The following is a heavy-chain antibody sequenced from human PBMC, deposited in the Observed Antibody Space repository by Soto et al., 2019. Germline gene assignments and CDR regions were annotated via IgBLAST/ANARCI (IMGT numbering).Heavy chain of an antibody. CDR1: GGSISSSSYY. J-gene: IGHJ6*03. D-gene: IGHD6-19*01. CDR2: MYYSGNT. CDR3: ARLRGLNSVWYVAHYHYYMDV. Sequence: PSETLSLTCTVSGGSISSSSYYWGWIRQPPGKGLEWIGSMYYSGNTYYNPSLKSRVTISVDTSKNQFSLKLSSVTAADTAVYYCARLRGLNSVWYVAHYHYYMDVWGKGTTVTVSS. V-gene: IGHV4-39*01.